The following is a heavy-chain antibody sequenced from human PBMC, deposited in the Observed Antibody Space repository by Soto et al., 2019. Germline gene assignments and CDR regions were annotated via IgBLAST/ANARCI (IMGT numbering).Heavy chain of an antibody. J-gene: IGHJ6*02. CDR3: AKRAIAAAWGYYYYYGMDV. CDR1: GFTFSSYW. V-gene: IGHV3-7*03. D-gene: IGHD6-13*01. CDR2: IKQDGSEK. Sequence: GGSLRLSCAASGFTFSSYWMSWVRQAPGKGLEWVANIKQDGSEKYYVDSVKGRFTISRDNAKNSLYLQMNSLRAEDTAVYYCAKRAIAAAWGYYYYYGMDVWGQGTTVTVSS.